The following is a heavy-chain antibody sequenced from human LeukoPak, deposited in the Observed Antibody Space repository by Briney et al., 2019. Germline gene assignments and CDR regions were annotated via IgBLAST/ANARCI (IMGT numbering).Heavy chain of an antibody. J-gene: IGHJ5*02. Sequence: SQTLSLTCAISGDSVSSNSVTWNWIRQSPSRGLEWLGRTYYRSTWYNDYAVSVRGRVTVNPDTSKNQFSLHLNSVTPEDTAVFYCARRLTQYDCFDPWGQGILVTVSS. CDR1: GDSVSSNSVT. CDR3: ARRLTQYDCFDP. V-gene: IGHV6-1*01. CDR2: TYYRSTWYN. D-gene: IGHD2-2*01.